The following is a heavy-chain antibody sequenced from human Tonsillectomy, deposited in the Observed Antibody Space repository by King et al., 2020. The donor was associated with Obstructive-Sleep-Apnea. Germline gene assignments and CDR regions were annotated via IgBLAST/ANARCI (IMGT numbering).Heavy chain of an antibody. CDR3: ARVSPRGSYFGAMDD. D-gene: IGHD1-26*01. J-gene: IGHJ4*02. CDR1: GFTFSDYY. CDR2: ISSSSIYT. V-gene: IGHV3-11*06. Sequence: VQLVESGGGLVKPGGSLRLSCAASGFTFSDYYMSWIRQAPGKGLEWMSYISSSSIYTNYADSVKGRFTISRDTAKNSLHLQMNSLRAEDTAVYYCARVSPRGSYFGAMDDWGQGTLVTVSS.